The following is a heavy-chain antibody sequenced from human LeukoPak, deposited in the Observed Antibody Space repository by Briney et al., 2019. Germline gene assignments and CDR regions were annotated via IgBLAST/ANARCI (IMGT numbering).Heavy chain of an antibody. J-gene: IGHJ3*02. CDR3: AKVEPLASPYAFDI. D-gene: IGHD1-26*01. V-gene: IGHV3-21*04. Sequence: PGGSLRLSCAASGFIFSSYAMNWVRQAPGKGLEWVSSISSDSSYIYYADSLKGRFTVSRDNSKNTLYLQMNSLRAEDTAVYYRAKVEPLASPYAFDIWGQGTMVTVSS. CDR2: ISSDSSYI. CDR1: GFIFSSYA.